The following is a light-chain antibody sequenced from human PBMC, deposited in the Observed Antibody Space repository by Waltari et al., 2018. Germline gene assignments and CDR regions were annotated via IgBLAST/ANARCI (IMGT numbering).Light chain of an antibody. CDR1: QSVGSSS. CDR2: RAP. CDR3: QQHGTLPAT. J-gene: IGKJ1*01. V-gene: IGKV3-20*01. Sequence: EIVLTQSPATSSVAEWERVTIPCRASQSVGSSSLAWYQQKPGQAPRLVIYRAPRRATGIPDRFSGSGSGTDFSLTISRLEPEDFAVYYCQQHGTLPATFGQGTKVEIK.